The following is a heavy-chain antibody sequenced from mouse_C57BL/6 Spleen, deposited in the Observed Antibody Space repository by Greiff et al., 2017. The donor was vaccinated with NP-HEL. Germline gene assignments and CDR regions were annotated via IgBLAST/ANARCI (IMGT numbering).Heavy chain of an antibody. Sequence: VQLQQPGAELVKPGASVKMSCKASGYTFTSYWITWVKQRPGQGLEWIGDIYPGSGSTNYNEKFKSKATLTVDTSSSTAYMQLSSLTSEDSAVYYYAKGNYGSSYRYFDVWGTGTTVTVSS. CDR3: AKGNYGSSYRYFDV. J-gene: IGHJ1*03. CDR2: IYPGSGST. CDR1: GYTFTSYW. D-gene: IGHD1-1*01. V-gene: IGHV1-55*01.